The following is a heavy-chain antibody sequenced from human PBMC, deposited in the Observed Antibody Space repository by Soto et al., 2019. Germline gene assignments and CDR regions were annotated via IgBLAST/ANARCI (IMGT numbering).Heavy chain of an antibody. J-gene: IGHJ3*01. CDR3: ARLAQCTMTSCRSFDTSVTPDVLDV. Sequence: LGESLKISCKASGYDFTSYWIGWVRQMPGKGLEWMGIIYPDDSETKYSPSFQGQVTLSADKSISAAYLKWYNLEASDTAIYYCARLAQCTMTSCRSFDTSVTPDVLDVWGQGTKVTDSS. D-gene: IGHD2-2*01. V-gene: IGHV5-51*01. CDR1: GYDFTSYW. CDR2: IYPDDSET.